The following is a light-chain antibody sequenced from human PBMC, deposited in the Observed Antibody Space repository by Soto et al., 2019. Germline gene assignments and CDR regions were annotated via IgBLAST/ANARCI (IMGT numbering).Light chain of an antibody. Sequence: QSALTQPASVSGSPGQSITISCTGTSSDVGGYNYVSWYQQHPGKAPKLMIYEVSNRPSGVSNRFSGSKSGNTASLTISGLQAEDAADYYCSAYTSSSTVVFCEGPKLTVL. J-gene: IGLJ2*01. CDR2: EVS. CDR3: SAYTSSSTVV. V-gene: IGLV2-14*01. CDR1: SSDVGGYNY.